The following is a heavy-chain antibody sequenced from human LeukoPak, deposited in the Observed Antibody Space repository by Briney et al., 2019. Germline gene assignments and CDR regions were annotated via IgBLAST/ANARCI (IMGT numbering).Heavy chain of an antibody. J-gene: IGHJ4*02. CDR2: INSNGDTI. CDR1: GFTFSIYS. CDR3: ARDRFGVFDY. D-gene: IGHD2-8*01. Sequence: GGSLRLSCAASGFTFSIYSMNWVRQAPGKGLEWISSINSNGDTIHYADSVKGRFTISRDNAKNSLYLQMTSLRAGDTAKYYCARDRFGVFDYWGPGTLVTVSS. V-gene: IGHV3-48*04.